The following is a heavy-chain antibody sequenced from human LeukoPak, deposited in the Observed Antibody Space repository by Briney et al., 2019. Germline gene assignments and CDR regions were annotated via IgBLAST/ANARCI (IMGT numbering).Heavy chain of an antibody. V-gene: IGHV4-59*01. D-gene: IGHD2-8*01. CDR1: GGSISSYH. CDR2: IYYSGST. CDR3: AGGYCTNGVCPFDY. Sequence: SETLSLTCTVSGGSISSYHWSWIRQPPGKGLEWIGYIYYSGSTNYNPSLKSQVTISVDTSKNQFSLKLSSVTAADTAVYYCAGGYCTNGVCPFDYWGQGTLVTVSS. J-gene: IGHJ4*02.